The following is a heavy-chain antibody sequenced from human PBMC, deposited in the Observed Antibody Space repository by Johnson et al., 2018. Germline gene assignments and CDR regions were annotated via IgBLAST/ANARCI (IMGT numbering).Heavy chain of an antibody. D-gene: IGHD2-15*01. Sequence: VQLVQSGGGLIQPGGSLRLSCAASGFTVSSNYMSWVRQAPGKGLEWVSVIFSGGSTYYADSVKGRFTISRDNSKNPLYLQMNSLRAEDTAVYYCARESLRGTYYYYGMDGWGQGTTVTVSS. CDR1: GFTVSSNY. J-gene: IGHJ6*02. V-gene: IGHV3-53*01. CDR3: ARESLRGTYYYYGMDG. CDR2: IFSGGST.